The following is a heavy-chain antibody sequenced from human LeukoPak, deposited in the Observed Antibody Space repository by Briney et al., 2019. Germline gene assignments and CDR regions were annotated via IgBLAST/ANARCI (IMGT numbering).Heavy chain of an antibody. V-gene: IGHV3-9*01. CDR2: ISWNSGSI. D-gene: IGHD1-26*01. CDR3: AKVGSRGVFDY. Sequence: SLRLSCAASGFTFDDYAMHWVRQAPGKGLEWVSGISWNSGSIGYADSVKGRFTISRDDAKNSLYLQMNSLRAEDTALYYCAKVGSRGVFDYWGQGTLVTVSS. J-gene: IGHJ4*02. CDR1: GFTFDDYA.